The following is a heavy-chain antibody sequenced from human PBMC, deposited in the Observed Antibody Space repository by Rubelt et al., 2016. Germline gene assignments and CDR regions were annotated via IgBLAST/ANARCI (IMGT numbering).Heavy chain of an antibody. CDR3: ARHGGNRQSGDYSHWDY. V-gene: IGHV4-34*01. CDR2: INHSGRP. D-gene: IGHD3-22*01. Sequence: QVQLQQWGSGLLKPSATLSLPFAVYGWSFRGYYLSWIRQPPRKGLEWIGEINHSGRPHHNTSPKRRVTKTIETSKNQFSLKLVSLTAAETAVYYCARHGGNRQSGDYSHWDYWGQGTLVTVSS. J-gene: IGHJ4*02. CDR1: GWSFRGYY.